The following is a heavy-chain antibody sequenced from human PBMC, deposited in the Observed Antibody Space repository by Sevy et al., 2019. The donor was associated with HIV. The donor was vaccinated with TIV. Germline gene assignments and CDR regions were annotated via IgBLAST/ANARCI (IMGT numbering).Heavy chain of an antibody. Sequence: GGSLRLSCAASGFTFSDHYMEWVRQAPGKGLEWVGRIRNKADSYTTEYAASVKGRFTIPRHDSKNSLYLLMNSLKTEDTAVYYCATHAGIAAAGRVFDYWGQGTLVTVSS. J-gene: IGHJ4*02. CDR3: ATHAGIAAAGRVFDY. V-gene: IGHV3-72*01. D-gene: IGHD6-13*01. CDR2: IRNKADSYTT. CDR1: GFTFSDHY.